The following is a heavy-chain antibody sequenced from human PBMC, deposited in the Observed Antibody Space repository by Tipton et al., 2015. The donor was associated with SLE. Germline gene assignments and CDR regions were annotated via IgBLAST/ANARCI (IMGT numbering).Heavy chain of an antibody. V-gene: IGHV4-39*07. CDR2: INYGGST. Sequence: TLSLTCTVSGGSISSRNYYWGWIRQPPGKGLEWIGSINYGGSTYYIPSLKSRVTISLDTSENQFSLKLSSVTAADTAVYFCASLEYSGSYSRDYWGQGTLVTVSS. CDR1: GGSISSRNYY. D-gene: IGHD1-26*01. CDR3: ASLEYSGSYSRDY. J-gene: IGHJ4*02.